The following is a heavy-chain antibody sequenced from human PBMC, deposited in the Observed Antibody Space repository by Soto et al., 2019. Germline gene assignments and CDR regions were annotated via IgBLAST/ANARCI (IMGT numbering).Heavy chain of an antibody. CDR3: ARGYGDRNFDY. Sequence: GGSLRLSCAASGFTFSSYWMHWVRQVPGKGMEWVPEIDSDGSRTDYADSVKGRFTISRDNAKNSLYLQMNSLRAEDTAVYYCARGYGDRNFDYWGQGTLVTVSS. J-gene: IGHJ4*02. CDR2: IDSDGSRT. D-gene: IGHD4-17*01. V-gene: IGHV3-74*01. CDR1: GFTFSSYW.